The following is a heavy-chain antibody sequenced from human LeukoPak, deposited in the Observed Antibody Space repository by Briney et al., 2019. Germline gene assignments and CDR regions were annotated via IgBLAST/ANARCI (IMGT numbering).Heavy chain of an antibody. CDR1: GFTFSSYS. V-gene: IGHV3-48*01. CDR3: ARDPVGATTPDC. Sequence: GGSLRLSCAASGFTFSSYSMNWVRQAPGKGLEWVSYISGSSSTIYYADSMKGRFTISRDNAKNSLYLQMNSLRAEDTAVYYCARDPVGATTPDCWGQGALVTVSS. J-gene: IGHJ4*02. D-gene: IGHD1-26*01. CDR2: ISGSSSTI.